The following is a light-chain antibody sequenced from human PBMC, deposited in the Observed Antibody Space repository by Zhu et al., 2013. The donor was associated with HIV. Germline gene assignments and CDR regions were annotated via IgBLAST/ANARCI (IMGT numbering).Light chain of an antibody. J-gene: IGLJ2*01. V-gene: IGLV2-11*01. Sequence: QSALTQPRSVSGSPGQSVTISCTGTSSDVADYNYVSWYQHRPGKAPKLIIYDVTQRPSGVPDRFSASKSGTSATLGIAGLQTGDEADYYCGTWDTSLSAVVFGGGTNLTVL. CDR1: SSDVADYNY. CDR3: GTWDTSLSAVV. CDR2: DVT.